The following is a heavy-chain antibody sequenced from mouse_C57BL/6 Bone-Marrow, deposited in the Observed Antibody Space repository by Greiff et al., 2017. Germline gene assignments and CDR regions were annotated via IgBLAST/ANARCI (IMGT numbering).Heavy chain of an antibody. V-gene: IGHV5-4*01. CDR3: ASGGYGSSYPHYWYFDV. D-gene: IGHD1-1*01. J-gene: IGHJ1*03. CDR1: GFTFSSYA. CDR2: ISAGGSYT. Sequence: EVQLVESGGGLVKPGGSLKLSCAASGFTFSSYAMSWVRQTPEKRLEWVATISAGGSYTYYPDNVKGRFTISRDNAKNNLYLQMSHLKSEDTAMXYCASGGYGSSYPHYWYFDVWGTGTTVTVSS.